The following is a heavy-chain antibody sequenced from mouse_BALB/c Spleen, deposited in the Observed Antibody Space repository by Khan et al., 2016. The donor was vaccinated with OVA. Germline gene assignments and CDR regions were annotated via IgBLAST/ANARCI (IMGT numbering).Heavy chain of an antibody. CDR2: IWPGGST. CDR3: VSSEVSSTDSFDD. D-gene: IGHD3-3*01. J-gene: IGHJ2*01. V-gene: IGHV2-9*02. Sequence: QVQLKESGPGLVAPSQSLSITCTVSGISLTTYGVHWIRQPPGNGLVWLGIIWPGGSTNYNSALMSSLTIRQDTSKGPLSLKMNSLQTDDRARYFCVSSEVSSTDSFDDWGQGTTLTVSS. CDR1: GISLTTYG.